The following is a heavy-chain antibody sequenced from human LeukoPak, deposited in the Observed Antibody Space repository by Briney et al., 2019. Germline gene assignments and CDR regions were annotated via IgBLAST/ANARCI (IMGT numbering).Heavy chain of an antibody. CDR2: IGGSDGDT. D-gene: IGHD3-16*01. J-gene: IGHJ5*02. V-gene: IGHV3-23*01. CDR3: AHLTGEDLAHH. CDR1: GFTFSNYP. Sequence: GGSVRLFCALSGFTFSNYPMRWLRQAPGEGLEGVSSIGGSDGDTYYADSLKGRFTISRDNSKNTLFLQMNRLRADDTAIYYCAHLTGEDLAHHWGQGTLVTVSS.